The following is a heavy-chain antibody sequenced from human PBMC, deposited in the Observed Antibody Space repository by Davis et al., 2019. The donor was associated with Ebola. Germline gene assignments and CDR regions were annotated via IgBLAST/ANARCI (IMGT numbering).Heavy chain of an antibody. V-gene: IGHV1-2*02. CDR2: ISPNGGDT. D-gene: IGHD2-8*01. CDR1: GYTFTSYY. J-gene: IGHJ4*02. CDR3: AREDCSDGRAGRCHQNFDY. Sequence: GESLKISCAASGYTFTSYYMHWVRQGPGQGLEYVGWISPNGGDTRYAQTFQGRVTMTRDTAISTTYMELSGLTSDDTAVYYCAREDCSDGRAGRCHQNFDYWGQGTLVTVSS.